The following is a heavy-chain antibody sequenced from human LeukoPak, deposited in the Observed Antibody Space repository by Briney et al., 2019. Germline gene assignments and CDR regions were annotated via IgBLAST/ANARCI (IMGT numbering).Heavy chain of an antibody. Sequence: SETLSLTCTVSGYSITRGSYWGWIRQPPGKGLEWIANIYHSGSTYYNPSPKSRVTISVDTSKNQFSLKLSSVTAADTAVYYCARDKSSVFDYWGQGTLVTVSS. J-gene: IGHJ4*02. V-gene: IGHV4-38-2*02. CDR2: IYHSGST. CDR1: GYSITRGSY. CDR3: ARDKSSVFDY.